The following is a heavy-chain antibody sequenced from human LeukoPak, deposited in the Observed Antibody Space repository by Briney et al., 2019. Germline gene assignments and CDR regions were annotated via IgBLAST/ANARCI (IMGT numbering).Heavy chain of an antibody. CDR2: ISSNGGST. J-gene: IGHJ4*02. V-gene: IGHV3-64*01. CDR1: GFTFSSYA. Sequence: GGSLILSCAASGFTFSSYALHWVRQAPGKGLEYVSAISSNGGSTYYANSVKGRFTISRDNSKNTLYLQMGSLRAEDMAVYYCASGSRGIAAYWGQGTLVTVSS. D-gene: IGHD6-13*01. CDR3: ASGSRGIAAY.